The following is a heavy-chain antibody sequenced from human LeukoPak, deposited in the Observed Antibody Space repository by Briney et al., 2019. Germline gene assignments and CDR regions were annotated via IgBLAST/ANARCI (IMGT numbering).Heavy chain of an antibody. CDR3: AKVHGSGSYDAFDI. CDR2: ISGSGGST. Sequence: PGGSLRLSCAASGFTSSSYAMSWVRQAPGKGLEWVSAISGSGGSTYYADSVKGRFTISRDNSKNTLFLQINSLRAEDMAIYYCAKVHGSGSYDAFDIWGQGTMVTVSS. J-gene: IGHJ3*02. D-gene: IGHD3-10*01. V-gene: IGHV3-23*01. CDR1: GFTSSSYA.